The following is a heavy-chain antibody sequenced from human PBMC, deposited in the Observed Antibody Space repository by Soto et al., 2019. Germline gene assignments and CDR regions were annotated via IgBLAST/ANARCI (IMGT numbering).Heavy chain of an antibody. Sequence: TSVPVSCDASGSTFNACYMHWVRQAPGQGLEWMGWINPNTGGTNYAQKFQGRVTMTRDTSISTAYMELSRLTSDDTAVYYCARDRPPDYWGQGTLVTVSS. D-gene: IGHD6-6*01. CDR2: INPNTGGT. J-gene: IGHJ4*02. CDR3: ARDRPPDY. V-gene: IGHV1-2*02. CDR1: GSTFNACY.